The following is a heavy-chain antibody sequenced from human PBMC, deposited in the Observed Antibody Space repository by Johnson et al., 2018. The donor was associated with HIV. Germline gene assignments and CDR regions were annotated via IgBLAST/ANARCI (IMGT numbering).Heavy chain of an antibody. D-gene: IGHD2-21*01. CDR2: IYSGGSGGST. Sequence: QMLLVVSGGGVVPPGRSLRLSCVGSGFTFSRYAMHWVRQAPGKGLEWVSVIYSGGSGGSTYYVDSVKGRFTISKDNAKNSLYLQMNTLRAEDTAVYYCAKVDCGGDTCAGYDPFDLWGQGTMVTVSS. V-gene: IGHV3-NL1*01. CDR1: GFTFSRYA. CDR3: AKVDCGGDTCAGYDPFDL. J-gene: IGHJ3*01.